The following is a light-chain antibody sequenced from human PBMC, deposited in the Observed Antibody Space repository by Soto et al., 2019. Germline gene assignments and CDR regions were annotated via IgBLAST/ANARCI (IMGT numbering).Light chain of an antibody. CDR2: DAS. J-gene: IGKJ4*01. Sequence: EIVLTQSPATLSLSPGERANLSCRASQSVSSYLAWYQQNPGQAPRLLIYDASNRATGIPARFSGSGYGTDFTLSISSLEPEDFAVYYCQQRSNWPTLTFGGGTKVEIK. CDR3: QQRSNWPTLT. CDR1: QSVSSY. V-gene: IGKV3-11*01.